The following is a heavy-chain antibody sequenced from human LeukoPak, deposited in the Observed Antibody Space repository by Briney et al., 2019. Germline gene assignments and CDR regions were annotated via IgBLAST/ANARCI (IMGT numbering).Heavy chain of an antibody. CDR1: GYTFTSYY. CDR3: ARDPYYYDSSGYYSYYYYGMDV. D-gene: IGHD3-22*01. CDR2: INPSSGST. Sequence: GASVKVSCKASGYTFTSYYMHWVRQAPGQGLEWMGIINPSSGSTSYAQKFQGRVTMTRDTSTSTVYMELSSLRSEDTAVYYCARDPYYYDSSGYYSYYYYGMDVRGQATTVTVSS. J-gene: IGHJ6*02. V-gene: IGHV1-46*01.